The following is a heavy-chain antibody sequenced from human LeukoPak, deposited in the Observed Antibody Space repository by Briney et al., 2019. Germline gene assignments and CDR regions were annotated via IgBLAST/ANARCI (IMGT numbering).Heavy chain of an antibody. V-gene: IGHV4-59*01. CDR2: IYYSGST. Sequence: SETLSLTCTVSGGSISGYYWNWIRQPPGKGLEWIGYIYYSGSTNYNPSLKSRVTMSLDTSKNQFSLKLSSVTAADTAVYHCARDSGSNFDYWGQGTLVTVSS. CDR3: ARDSGSNFDY. D-gene: IGHD2-15*01. J-gene: IGHJ4*02. CDR1: GGSISGYY.